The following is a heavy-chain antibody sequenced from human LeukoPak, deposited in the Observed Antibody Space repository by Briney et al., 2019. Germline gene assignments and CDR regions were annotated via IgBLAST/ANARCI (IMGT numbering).Heavy chain of an antibody. CDR2: INHSGST. J-gene: IGHJ4*02. D-gene: IGHD1-26*01. CDR3: ARGGRARLDY. Sequence: SETLSLTCAVYGGSFSGYYWSWIRQPPGKGLEWIGEINHSGSTNYNPSLKGRVTISVDTSKNQFSLKLSSVTAADTAVYYCARGGRARLDYWGQGTLVTVSS. CDR1: GGSFSGYY. V-gene: IGHV4-34*01.